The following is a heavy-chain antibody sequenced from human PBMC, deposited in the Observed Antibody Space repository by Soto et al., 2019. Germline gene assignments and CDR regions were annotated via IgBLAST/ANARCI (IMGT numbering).Heavy chain of an antibody. J-gene: IGHJ4*02. CDR2: ISSNGDTT. Sequence: EVQLVESGGDLVQPGGSLRLSCAASGFTFSSFNMQWVRQAPGKGLEYIADISSNGDTTYYANSVKGRFTISRDNSKNTLYLQMGSLRTEDMAVYYCARDDWGPDYWGQGTLVTVSS. V-gene: IGHV3-64*01. CDR3: ARDDWGPDY. CDR1: GFTFSSFN. D-gene: IGHD2-21*01.